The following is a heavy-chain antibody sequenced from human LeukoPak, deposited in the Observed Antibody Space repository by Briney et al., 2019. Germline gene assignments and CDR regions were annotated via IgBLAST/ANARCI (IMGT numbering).Heavy chain of an antibody. D-gene: IGHD2-2*01. Sequence: ASVKVSCKVSGYTLTELSMHWVRQAPGKGLEWMGGFDPEDGETIYAQKFQGRVTMTEDTSTDTAYMELSSLRSEDTAVYYCATVRSYYCSSTSCPPGDFDYWGQGTLVTVSS. CDR2: FDPEDGET. CDR3: ATVRSYYCSSTSCPPGDFDY. J-gene: IGHJ4*02. CDR1: GYTLTELS. V-gene: IGHV1-24*01.